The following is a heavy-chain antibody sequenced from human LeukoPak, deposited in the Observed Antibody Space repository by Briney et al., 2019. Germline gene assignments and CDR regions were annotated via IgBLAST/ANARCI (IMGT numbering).Heavy chain of an antibody. J-gene: IGHJ6*02. V-gene: IGHV4-34*01. CDR3: ARDQGSPYYGMDV. D-gene: IGHD6-13*01. Sequence: SETLSLTCAVYGGSFSGYYWSWIRQPPGKGLEWIEEINHSGSTNYNPSLKSRVTISVDTSKNQFSLKLSSVTAADTAVYYCARDQGSPYYGMDVWGQGTTVTVSS. CDR2: INHSGST. CDR1: GGSFSGYY.